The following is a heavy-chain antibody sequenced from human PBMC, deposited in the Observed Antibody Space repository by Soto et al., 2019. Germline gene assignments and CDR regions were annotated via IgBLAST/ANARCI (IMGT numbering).Heavy chain of an antibody. D-gene: IGHD5-12*01. V-gene: IGHV4-39*01. CDR3: ARHISFGGYDSGARWFDP. Sequence: QLQLQESGPGLVKPSETLSLTCTVSGGSISSSSYYWGWIRQPPGKGLEWIVSIYYSGSTYYNPSLQSRVTLSVDTSKNQFSLKLSSVTAADTAVYYCARHISFGGYDSGARWFDPWGQGTLVTVSS. CDR1: GGSISSSSYY. CDR2: IYYSGST. J-gene: IGHJ5*02.